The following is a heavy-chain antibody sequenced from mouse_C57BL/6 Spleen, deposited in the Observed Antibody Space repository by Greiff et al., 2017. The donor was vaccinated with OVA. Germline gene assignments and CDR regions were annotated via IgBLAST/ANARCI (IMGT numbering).Heavy chain of an antibody. V-gene: IGHV1-53*01. CDR3: ARGDYDSPYYFDY. CDR2: INPSNGGT. Sequence: QVQLQQPGTELVKPGASVKLSCKASGYTFTSYWMHWVKQRPGQGLEWIGNINPSNGGTKYNEKFKSKATLTVDKSSSTAYMQLSSLTSEDSAVYYCARGDYDSPYYFDYWGQGTTLTVSA. J-gene: IGHJ2*01. CDR1: GYTFTSYW. D-gene: IGHD1-1*01.